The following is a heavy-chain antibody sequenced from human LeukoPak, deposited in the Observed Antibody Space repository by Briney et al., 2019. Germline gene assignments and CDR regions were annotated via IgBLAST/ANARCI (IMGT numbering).Heavy chain of an antibody. D-gene: IGHD6-25*01. CDR1: GFTFSSYA. CDR2: ISGSGGNT. CDR3: ARRSAGRLYYYGMDV. V-gene: IGHV3-23*01. J-gene: IGHJ6*02. Sequence: PGGSLRLSCAASGFTFSSYAMSWVRQAPGKGLEWVSVISGSGGNTYYADSVKGRFTISRDNSKSTLFLQVNSLRAEDTAVYYCARRSAGRLYYYGMDVWGQGTTVTVSS.